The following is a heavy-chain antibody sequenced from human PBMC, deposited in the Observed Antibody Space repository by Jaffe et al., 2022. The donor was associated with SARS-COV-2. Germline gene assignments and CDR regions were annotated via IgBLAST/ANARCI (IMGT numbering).Heavy chain of an antibody. CDR3: ARDPTQNVEACFDY. V-gene: IGHV3-30*04. CDR1: GFTFSSYA. Sequence: QVQLVESGGGVVQPGRSLRLSCAASGFTFSSYAMHWVRQAPGKGLEWVAVISYDGSNKYYADSVKGRFTISRDNSKNTLYLQMNSLRAEDTAVYYCARDPTQNVEACFDYWGQGTLVTVSS. CDR2: ISYDGSNK. J-gene: IGHJ4*02. D-gene: IGHD1-1*01.